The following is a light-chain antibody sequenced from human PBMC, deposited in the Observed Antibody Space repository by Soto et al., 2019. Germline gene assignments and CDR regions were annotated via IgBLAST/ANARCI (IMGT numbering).Light chain of an antibody. Sequence: DIQMTQSPSTLSASVGDRVTITCRASQSISSWLAWYQQKPGKPPNLLIHKASSLESGVPSRFSCSGSGTECSLTIRSLQPDDFATYYCQQDNSYPWTLGQVTKVEIK. CDR1: QSISSW. CDR3: QQDNSYPWT. J-gene: IGKJ1*01. CDR2: KAS. V-gene: IGKV1-5*03.